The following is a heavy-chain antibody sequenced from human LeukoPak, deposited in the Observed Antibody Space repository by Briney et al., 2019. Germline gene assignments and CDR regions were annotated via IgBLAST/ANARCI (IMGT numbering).Heavy chain of an antibody. J-gene: IGHJ4*02. CDR2: IYYSGGT. D-gene: IGHD4-23*01. V-gene: IGHV4-39*01. Sequence: PSGTLSLTCTVSGGSISSSSYYWGWIRQPPGKGLEWIGSIYYSGGTYYNPSLKSRVTISVDTSKNQFSLKLSSVTAADTAVYYCARQGYGGNYDFDYWGQGTLVTVSS. CDR1: GGSISSSSYY. CDR3: ARQGYGGNYDFDY.